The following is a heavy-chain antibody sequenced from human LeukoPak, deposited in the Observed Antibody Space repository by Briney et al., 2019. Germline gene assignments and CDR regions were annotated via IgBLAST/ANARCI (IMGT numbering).Heavy chain of an antibody. V-gene: IGHV3-30*18. CDR1: GFTFSTYG. Sequence: GRSLRPSCTASGFTFSTYGMHWVRQAPGKGLDWVAIISDDGSNKYYADSVKGRFTISRDNSKNTLYLQMNSLRAEDTAVYYCAKRGGNYYYGMDVWGQGTTVTVSS. J-gene: IGHJ6*02. CDR3: AKRGGNYYYGMDV. CDR2: ISDDGSNK.